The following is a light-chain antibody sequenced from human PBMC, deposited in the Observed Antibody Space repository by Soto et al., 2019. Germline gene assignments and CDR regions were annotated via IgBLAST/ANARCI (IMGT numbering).Light chain of an antibody. CDR2: KAS. CDR3: QQYNSYPT. Sequence: DIQMTQSPSTLSASVGDRVTITCRASQSISSWLAWYQQKPGKAPKLLIYKASSLESGVPSRFSGSGSGTEFTLTISSLLPDDFATYYCQQYNSYPTFGGGTKVEIK. CDR1: QSISSW. V-gene: IGKV1-5*03. J-gene: IGKJ4*01.